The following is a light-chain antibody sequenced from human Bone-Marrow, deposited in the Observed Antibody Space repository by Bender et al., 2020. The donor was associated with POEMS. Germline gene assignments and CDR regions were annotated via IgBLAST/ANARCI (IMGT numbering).Light chain of an antibody. CDR2: EGS. J-gene: IGLJ3*02. V-gene: IGLV2-23*01. CDR1: SGDVGTYNL. Sequence: QSALTQPASVSGSPGQSITISCTGISGDVGTYNLVSWYQQHPGKAPKLMIYEGSKRPSGVSNRFSGSKSGNTASLTISGLQADDEADYYCCSYADTSTWVFGGGTKLTVL. CDR3: CSYADTSTWV.